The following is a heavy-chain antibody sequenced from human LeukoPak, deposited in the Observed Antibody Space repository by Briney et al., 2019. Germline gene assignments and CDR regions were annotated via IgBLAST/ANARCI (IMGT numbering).Heavy chain of an antibody. CDR3: ARIDPLGFFDQ. CDR2: IFYSGHS. J-gene: IGHJ4*02. CDR1: GGFNSRYY. D-gene: IGHD6-25*01. Sequence: PSETLSLTCIVSGGFNSRYYWSWVRQPLGKGLEWLGHIFYSGHSNYNASLTSRIRMSVDTSKAQFSLELASVIAADTAVYYCARIDPLGFFDQWGPGILVTVSS. V-gene: IGHV4-59*12.